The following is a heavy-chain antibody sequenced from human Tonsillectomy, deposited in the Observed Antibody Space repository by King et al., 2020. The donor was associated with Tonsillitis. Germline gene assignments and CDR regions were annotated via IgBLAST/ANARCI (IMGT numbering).Heavy chain of an antibody. CDR1: GGSISSSSYY. D-gene: IGHD6-19*01. CDR2: IYYSGST. CDR3: ARHEFCSGWYVDY. Sequence: QLQESGPGLVKPSETLSLTCTVSGGSISSSSYYWGWIRQPPGKGLEWIGSIYYSGSTYYNPSLKSRVTISVDTSKNQFSLKLSSVTAADTAVYYCARHEFCSGWYVDYWGQGTLVTVSS. V-gene: IGHV4-39*01. J-gene: IGHJ4*02.